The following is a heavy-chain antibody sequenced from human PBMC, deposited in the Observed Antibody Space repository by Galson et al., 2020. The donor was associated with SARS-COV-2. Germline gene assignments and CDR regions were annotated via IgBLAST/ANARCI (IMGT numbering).Heavy chain of an antibody. CDR3: AKGGYCSSTSCFIHYYGMDV. Sequence: GESLKISCAASGFTFNTYAMNWVRQAPGKGLEWVSGIIGRGGSTYYADSVKGRFTISRDNSKNTLFLQMSSLSAEDTAVYYCAKGGYCSSTSCFIHYYGMDVWGQGTTVTVSS. CDR2: IIGRGGST. CDR1: GFTFNTYA. V-gene: IGHV3-23*01. J-gene: IGHJ6*02. D-gene: IGHD2-2*01.